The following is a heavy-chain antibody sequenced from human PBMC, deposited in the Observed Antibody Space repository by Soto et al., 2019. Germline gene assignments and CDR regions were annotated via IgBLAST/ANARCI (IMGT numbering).Heavy chain of an antibody. CDR2: INHSGST. CDR3: ARGLVGASIRLDY. V-gene: IGHV4-34*01. D-gene: IGHD1-26*01. CDR1: GGSFSGYY. Sequence: QVQLQQWGAGLLKPSETLSLTCAVYGGSFSGYYWSWIRQPPGKGLEWIGEINHSGSTNYNPSLMSRVTISVDTSKNQFALKLSSVTAADTAVYYCARGLVGASIRLDYWGQGTLVTVSS. J-gene: IGHJ4*02.